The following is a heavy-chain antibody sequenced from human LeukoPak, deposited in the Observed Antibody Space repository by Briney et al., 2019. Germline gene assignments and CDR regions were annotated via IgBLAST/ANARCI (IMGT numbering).Heavy chain of an antibody. D-gene: IGHD3-22*01. CDR3: ARVRLHYYDSSGYYLDY. J-gene: IGHJ4*02. CDR2: ISAYNCNK. V-gene: IGHV1-18*01. CDR1: GYTFTSYG. Sequence: ASVKVSCKASGYTFTSYGISGVRQAPGQGLEWMGWISAYNCNKNYAQKLQGRVTMTTDTSTSTAYVELRSLRSDDTGVYYCARVRLHYYDSSGYYLDYWGQGALVTVSS.